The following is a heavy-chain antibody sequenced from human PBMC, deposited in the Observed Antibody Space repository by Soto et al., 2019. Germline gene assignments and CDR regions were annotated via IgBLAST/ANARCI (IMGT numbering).Heavy chain of an antibody. CDR2: ISGSGGST. CDR3: AKRTVGWYFDL. Sequence: EVQLLESGGVLVQPGGSLRLSCAASGFTFSSYAMNWVRQAPGKGLEWVSVISGSGGSTYYAEAVKGLFTISRDISKNTLYLKLNILRAEDTVVYYCAKRTVGWYFDLWGRGTLVTVSS. J-gene: IGHJ2*01. D-gene: IGHD4-17*01. CDR1: GFTFSSYA. V-gene: IGHV3-23*01.